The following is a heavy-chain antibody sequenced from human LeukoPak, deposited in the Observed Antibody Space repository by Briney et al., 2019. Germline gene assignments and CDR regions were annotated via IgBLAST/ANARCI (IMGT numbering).Heavy chain of an antibody. V-gene: IGHV4-34*01. Sequence: SETLSLTCAVYGGSFSGYYWSWIRQPPGKGLEWIGEINHSGSTNYNPSLKSRVTISVGTSKNQFSLKLSSVTAADTAVYYCARGGGLSIVVVPAAIWFDPWGQGTLVTVSS. CDR3: ARGGGLSIVVVPAAIWFDP. D-gene: IGHD2-2*01. CDR1: GGSFSGYY. J-gene: IGHJ5*02. CDR2: INHSGST.